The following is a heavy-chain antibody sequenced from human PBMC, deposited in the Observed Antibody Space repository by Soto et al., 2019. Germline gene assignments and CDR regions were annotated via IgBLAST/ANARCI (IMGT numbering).Heavy chain of an antibody. V-gene: IGHV4-59*01. CDR2: TDSSGST. D-gene: IGHD3-3*01. J-gene: IGHJ4*02. CDR3: AKSFAVVTFDV. CDR1: GGSLNSYY. Sequence: QVQLQESGPGLVKPSETLSLTCSVSGGSLNSYYWSWIRQPPGKGLEWIGYTDSSGSTSYNPSLKSRVTIIVDTSKNQFSLRLSSVTAADTAMFYCAKSFAVVTFDVWGLGTLVTVSS.